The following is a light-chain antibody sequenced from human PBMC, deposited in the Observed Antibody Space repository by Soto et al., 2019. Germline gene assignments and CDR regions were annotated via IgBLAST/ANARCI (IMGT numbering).Light chain of an antibody. Sequence: TQSPATLSVSPGDRATLSCRAGQGVTTNFAWYQQKSGQSPRLLIYDVSIRATGVPARFSGSGSGTDFTLTISSLEPEDFAVYYCQQRSNWPPSITFGQGTRLEIK. CDR3: QQRSNWPPSIT. V-gene: IGKV3-11*01. CDR1: QGVTTN. CDR2: DVS. J-gene: IGKJ5*01.